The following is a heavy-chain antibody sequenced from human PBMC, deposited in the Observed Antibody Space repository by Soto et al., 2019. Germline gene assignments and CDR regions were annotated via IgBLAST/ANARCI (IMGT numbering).Heavy chain of an antibody. J-gene: IGHJ5*02. Sequence: SETLSLTCTVSGASMSRYYWSWVRQPPGKGLEWIGYIYYSGSTNYNPSLKSRVTISVDKSKNQFSLKLSSVTAADTAVYYCASTSGSIVGATMDWFDPWGQGTLVTVSS. CDR1: GASMSRYY. CDR2: IYYSGST. CDR3: ASTSGSIVGATMDWFDP. D-gene: IGHD1-26*01. V-gene: IGHV4-59*12.